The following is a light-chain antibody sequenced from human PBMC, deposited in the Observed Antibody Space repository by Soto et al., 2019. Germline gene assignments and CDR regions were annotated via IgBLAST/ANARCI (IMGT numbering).Light chain of an antibody. V-gene: IGLV2-14*01. CDR2: DVS. CDR3: SSFTGSSTPVV. CDR1: SSDVGGYDY. Sequence: QSALTQPASVSGSPGQSITISCTGSSSDVGGYDYVSWYQQHPGKAPKLLIYDVSNRPSGVSNRFSGSKSGNTASLTISGLQAEDECEYYCSSFTGSSTPVVFGGGTKLTVL. J-gene: IGLJ2*01.